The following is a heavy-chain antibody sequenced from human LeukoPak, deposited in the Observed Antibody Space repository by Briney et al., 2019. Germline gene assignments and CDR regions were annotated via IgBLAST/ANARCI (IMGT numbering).Heavy chain of an antibody. D-gene: IGHD1-26*01. V-gene: IGHV1-8*01. CDR3: ARDSGSSSSDSEVDI. J-gene: IGHJ3*02. Sequence: ASVKVSCKVSGYTFTSYDINWVRQATGQGLGWMGWMNPNSGNTGYAQKFQGRVTMTRNTSISTAYMELSSLRSEDTAVYYCARDSGSSSSDSEVDIWGQGTMVTVSS. CDR1: GYTFTSYD. CDR2: MNPNSGNT.